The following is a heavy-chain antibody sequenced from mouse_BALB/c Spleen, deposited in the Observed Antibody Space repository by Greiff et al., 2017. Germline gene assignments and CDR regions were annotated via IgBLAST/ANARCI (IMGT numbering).Heavy chain of an antibody. J-gene: IGHJ4*01. CDR2: ISYSGST. CDR1: GYSITSDYA. V-gene: IGHV3-2*02. Sequence: DVKLQESGPGLVKPSQSLSLTCTVTGYSITSDYAWNWIRQFPGNKLEWMGYISYSGSTSYNPSLKSRISITRDTSKNQFFLQLNSVTTEDTATYYCAGAEMDYWGQGTSVTVSS. CDR3: AGAEMDY.